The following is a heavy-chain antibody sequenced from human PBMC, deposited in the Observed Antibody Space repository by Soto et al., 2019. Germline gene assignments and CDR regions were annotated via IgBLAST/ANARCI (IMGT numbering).Heavy chain of an antibody. CDR3: ARGLYSAATVTTDRDY. J-gene: IGHJ4*02. CDR1: GGSISSGDYY. D-gene: IGHD4-17*01. Sequence: QVQLQESGPGLVKPSQTLSLTCTVSGGSISSGDYYWSWIRQPPGKGLEWIGYIYYSGSTYYNPSLKSRVTISVDTSKNQFSLKLSSVTAADTAVYYCARGLYSAATVTTDRDYWGQGTLVTVSS. V-gene: IGHV4-30-4*01. CDR2: IYYSGST.